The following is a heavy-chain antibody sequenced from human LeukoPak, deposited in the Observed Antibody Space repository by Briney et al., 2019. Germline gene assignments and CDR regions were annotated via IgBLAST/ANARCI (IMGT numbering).Heavy chain of an antibody. J-gene: IGHJ6*02. CDR1: GYTFTSYG. D-gene: IGHD2-2*01. CDR3: AREYCSSTSCYSSYYYYGMDV. CDR2: ISAYNGNT. Sequence: ASVTVSCKASGYTFTSYGISWVRQAPGQGLEWMGWISAYNGNTNYAQKLQGRVTMTTDTSTSTAYMELRSLRSDDTAVYYCAREYCSSTSCYSSYYYYGMDVWGQGTTVTVSS. V-gene: IGHV1-18*01.